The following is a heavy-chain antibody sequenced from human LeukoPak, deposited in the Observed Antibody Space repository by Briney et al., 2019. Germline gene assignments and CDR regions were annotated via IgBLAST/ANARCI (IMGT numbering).Heavy chain of an antibody. Sequence: SVKVSCKASGYTFSSYGISWVRQAPGQGLEWMGGIIPIFGTANYAQKFQGRVTITADESTSTAYMELSSLRSEDTAVYYCARGGLAVAGTQYFDYWGQGTLVTVSS. CDR1: GYTFSSYG. D-gene: IGHD6-19*01. V-gene: IGHV1-69*13. J-gene: IGHJ4*02. CDR2: IIPIFGTA. CDR3: ARGGLAVAGTQYFDY.